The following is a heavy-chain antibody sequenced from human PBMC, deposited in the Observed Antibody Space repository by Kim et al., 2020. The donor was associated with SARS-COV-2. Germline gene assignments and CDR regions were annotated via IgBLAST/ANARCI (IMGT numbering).Heavy chain of an antibody. J-gene: IGHJ4*02. V-gene: IGHV3-30*18. CDR3: AKDRLWGNDYFDY. CDR2: ISYDGSNK. CDR1: GFTFSSYG. D-gene: IGHD3-16*01. Sequence: GGSLRLSCAASGFTFSSYGMHWVRQAPGKGLEWVAVISYDGSNKYYADSVKGRFTISRDNSKNTLYLQMNSLRAEDTAGYYCAKDRLWGNDYFDYWGQGT.